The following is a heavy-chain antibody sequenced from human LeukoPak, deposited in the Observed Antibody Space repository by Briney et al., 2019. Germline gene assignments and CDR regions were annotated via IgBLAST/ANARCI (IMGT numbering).Heavy chain of an antibody. D-gene: IGHD3-10*01. CDR3: ARVRIKRFGELSPPYYYYMDV. J-gene: IGHJ6*03. CDR2: INQRGSEI. CDR1: GFTFSSYS. Sequence: GGSLRLSCAASGFTFSSYSMTWVRQAPGKGLEWVANINQRGSEIYYVDSVKGRFTISRDNAKNSLYLQMNSLRAEDTAVYYCARVRIKRFGELSPPYYYYMDVWGKGTTVTISS. V-gene: IGHV3-7*01.